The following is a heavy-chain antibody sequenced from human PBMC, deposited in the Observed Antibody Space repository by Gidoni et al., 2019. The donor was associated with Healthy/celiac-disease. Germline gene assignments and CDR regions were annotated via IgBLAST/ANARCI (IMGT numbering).Heavy chain of an antibody. V-gene: IGHV1-24*01. CDR3: ATVSWGRSGYYSHFDY. D-gene: IGHD3-22*01. CDR2: FDPEDGET. Sequence: QVQLVQSGAEVKKPGASVKVSCKVSGYTLTELSMHWVRQAPGKGLEWMGGFDPEDGETIYAQNFQGRVTMTEDTSTDTAYMELSSLRSEDTAVYYCATVSWGRSGYYSHFDYWGQGTLVTVSS. J-gene: IGHJ4*02. CDR1: GYTLTELS.